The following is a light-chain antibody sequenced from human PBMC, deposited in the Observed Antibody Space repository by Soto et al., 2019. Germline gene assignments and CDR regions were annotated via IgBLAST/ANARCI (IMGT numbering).Light chain of an antibody. Sequence: QSVLTQPASVSGSPGQSITISCTGTSSDVGNYNLVSWYQQHPGKAPKLMIYEGTKRPSGVSNRFSGSKSGNTASLTISGLQAEDEADYYCCSYAGSSFYVVGTRTKVTVL. V-gene: IGLV2-23*01. CDR2: EGT. CDR1: SSDVGNYNL. CDR3: CSYAGSSFYV. J-gene: IGLJ1*01.